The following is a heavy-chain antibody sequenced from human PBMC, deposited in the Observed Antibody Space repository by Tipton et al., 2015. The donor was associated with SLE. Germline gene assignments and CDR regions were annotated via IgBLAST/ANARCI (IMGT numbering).Heavy chain of an antibody. D-gene: IGHD1-7*01. CDR3: ARQSITGTTGYFQH. V-gene: IGHV4-59*08. CDR1: GGSISSYY. Sequence: TLSLTCTVSGGSISSYYWSWIRQPPGKGLEWIGYIYYSGSTNYNPSLKSRVTISVDTSKNQFSLKLSSVTAADTAVYYCARQSITGTTGYFQHWGQGTLVTVSS. J-gene: IGHJ1*01. CDR2: IYYSGST.